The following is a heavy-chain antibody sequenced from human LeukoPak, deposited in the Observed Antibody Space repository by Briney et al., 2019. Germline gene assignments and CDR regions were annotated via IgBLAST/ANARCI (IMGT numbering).Heavy chain of an antibody. V-gene: IGHV1-3*03. CDR1: GYTFTSYA. J-gene: IGHJ6*02. D-gene: IGHD2-2*01. Sequence: ASVKVSFTASGYTFTSYAIHWVRQAPGQRLEWMGWINGGNGNAKYSQEFQGRVTITRDTSANTAYMELSSLRSEDMALYYCARGGSYAMDVWGQGTTVTVAS. CDR3: ARGGSYAMDV. CDR2: INGGNGNA.